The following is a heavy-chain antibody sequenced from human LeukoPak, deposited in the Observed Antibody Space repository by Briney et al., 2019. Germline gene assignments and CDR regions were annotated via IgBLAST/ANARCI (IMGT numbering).Heavy chain of an antibody. V-gene: IGHV1-2*02. J-gene: IGHJ5*02. D-gene: IGHD2-2*02. CDR3: ARAVRYCSSTSCYRGGFDP. CDR2: INPNSGGT. Sequence: ASVKVSCKASGYTFTGYYMHWVRQAPGQGLEWMGWINPNSGGTNYAQKFQGRVTMTRNTSISTAYMELSSLRSEDTAVYYCARAVRYCSSTSCYRGGFDPWGQGTLVTVSS. CDR1: GYTFTGYY.